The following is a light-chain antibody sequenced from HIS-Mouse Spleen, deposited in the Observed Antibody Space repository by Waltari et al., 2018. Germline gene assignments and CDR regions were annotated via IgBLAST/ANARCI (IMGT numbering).Light chain of an antibody. Sequence: QSALTQPASVSGSPGQSITISCTGTSSDVGRYNLVSWYQQHPGKDPNLMIYEGSKRPSGVSNRFSGSKSGNPASLTIAGLQAEDEADYYCCSYAGSSTWVFGGGTKLTVL. CDR1: SSDVGRYNL. J-gene: IGLJ3*02. CDR3: CSYAGSSTWV. V-gene: IGLV2-23*01. CDR2: EGS.